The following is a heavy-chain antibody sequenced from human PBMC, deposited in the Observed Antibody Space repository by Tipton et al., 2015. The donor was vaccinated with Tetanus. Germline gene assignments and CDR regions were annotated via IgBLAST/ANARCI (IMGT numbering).Heavy chain of an antibody. V-gene: IGHV1-8*01. CDR2: MNPNSGNT. CDR1: GYTFTSYD. CDR3: ASGGVYCSGGSCHRLPTDTEYFQH. J-gene: IGHJ1*01. Sequence: QVQLVQSGAEVKKPGASVKVSCKASGYTFTSYDINWVRQDTGQGLEWMGWMNPNSGNTGYAQKFQGRVTMTRNTSISTAYMELSSLRSEDTAVYYCASGGVYCSGGSCHRLPTDTEYFQHWGQGTLVTVSS. D-gene: IGHD2-15*01.